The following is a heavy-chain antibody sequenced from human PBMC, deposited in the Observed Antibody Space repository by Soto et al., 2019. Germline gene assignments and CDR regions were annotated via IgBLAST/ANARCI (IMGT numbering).Heavy chain of an antibody. CDR1: GLIFSTYS. D-gene: IGHD2-15*01. Sequence: GGSLRLSCAASGLIFSTYSMNWVRQAPGRGLEWVSYIGGSGSTIYYADSVKGRFTVSRDNAKNSLYLQMSSLRDEDTAVYYCARGRVVVVAARFDYWGQGTLITVS. V-gene: IGHV3-48*02. CDR2: IGGSGSTI. CDR3: ARGRVVVVAARFDY. J-gene: IGHJ4*02.